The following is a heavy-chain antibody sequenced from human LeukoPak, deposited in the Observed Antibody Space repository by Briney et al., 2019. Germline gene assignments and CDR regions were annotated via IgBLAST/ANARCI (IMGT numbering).Heavy chain of an antibody. J-gene: IGHJ3*02. V-gene: IGHV1-46*01. Sequence: ASVKVSCKASGYTFTGYYMHWVRQAPGQGLEWMGIVNPSGGTTSYAQKFQGRVSMTRDMSTSTVYMELSSLRSEDTAVYYCATCPVVTGWRAAFYIWGQGTMVTVSS. CDR2: VNPSGGTT. CDR3: ATCPVVTGWRAAFYI. D-gene: IGHD4-23*01. CDR1: GYTFTGYY.